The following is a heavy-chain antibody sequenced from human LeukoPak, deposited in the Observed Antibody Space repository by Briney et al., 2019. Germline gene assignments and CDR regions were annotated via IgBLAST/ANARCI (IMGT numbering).Heavy chain of an antibody. CDR3: ARGKSGFAYFDS. CDR2: ITSSSSTI. V-gene: IGHV3-48*02. CDR1: GFTFSSNS. J-gene: IGHJ4*02. D-gene: IGHD3-10*01. Sequence: GGSLRLSCAASGFTFSSNSMNWVRQAPGKGLEWLSYITSSSSTIYYANSAKGRFTISRDNAKNSLYLQMNSLRDEDTAVYYCARGKSGFAYFDSWGQGTLVTVSS.